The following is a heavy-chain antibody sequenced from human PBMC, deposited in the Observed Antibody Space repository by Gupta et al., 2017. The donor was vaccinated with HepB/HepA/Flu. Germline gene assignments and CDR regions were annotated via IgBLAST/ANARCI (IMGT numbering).Heavy chain of an antibody. Sequence: QVQLQQWGAGLLTPSETLSLTCAVNGGSFGGYCWSWISQPPGKGLEWIGEINHSGSTNYNPSLKSRVTISVDTSKNQFSLKLSSVTAADTAVYYCARGGSNYGSGRVSSWFDPWGQGTLVTVSS. CDR1: GGSFGGYC. CDR3: ARGGSNYGSGRVSSWFDP. J-gene: IGHJ5*02. D-gene: IGHD3-10*01. CDR2: INHSGST. V-gene: IGHV4-34*01.